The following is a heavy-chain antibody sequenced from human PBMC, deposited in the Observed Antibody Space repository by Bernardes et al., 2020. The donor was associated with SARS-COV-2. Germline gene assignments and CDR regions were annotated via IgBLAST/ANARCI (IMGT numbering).Heavy chain of an antibody. CDR1: GYTFTAAH. V-gene: IGHV1-2*02. D-gene: IGHD5-12*01. Sequence: ASVKVSCKASGYTFTAAHIHWVRQAPGQGLEWMGWINPTSGGTNFAQNFQDRVTMTRDTSITTAYMELSRLTSDDTAMYYCAADILATTPGDYWGQGALVTRSS. CDR2: INPTSGGT. CDR3: AADILATTPGDY. J-gene: IGHJ4*02.